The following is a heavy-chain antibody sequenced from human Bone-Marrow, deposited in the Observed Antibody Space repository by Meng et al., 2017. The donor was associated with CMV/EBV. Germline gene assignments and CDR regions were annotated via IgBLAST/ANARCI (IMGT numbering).Heavy chain of an antibody. J-gene: IGHJ4*02. CDR1: SIINSNYY. CDR3: ARHHYDLTVYYSTYFDY. V-gene: IGHV4-39*01. Sequence: SIINSNYYWGWIRQPPGKGLEWIGNIYYSGNTYYNPPLRSRVTISVDTSKNQFSLKMTSVTAADTAMYYCARHHYDLTVYYSTYFDYWGQGTLVTVSS. D-gene: IGHD3-22*01. CDR2: IYYSGNT.